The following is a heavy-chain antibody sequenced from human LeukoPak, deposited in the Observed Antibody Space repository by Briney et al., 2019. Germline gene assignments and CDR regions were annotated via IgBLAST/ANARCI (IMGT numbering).Heavy chain of an antibody. Sequence: GASVKVSCKASGYTFTSYYMHWVRQATGQRPGWMGWISPNSGDTGYAQKFQDRVTMTRNTSISTAYMELSSLRSDDTAVYYCARGPPNWGYDYWGPGTLVTVSS. D-gene: IGHD7-27*01. CDR3: ARGPPNWGYDY. J-gene: IGHJ4*02. CDR2: ISPNSGDT. V-gene: IGHV1-8*02. CDR1: GYTFTSYY.